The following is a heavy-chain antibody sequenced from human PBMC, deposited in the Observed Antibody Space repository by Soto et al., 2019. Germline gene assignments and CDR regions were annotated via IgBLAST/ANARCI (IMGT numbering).Heavy chain of an antibody. CDR2: ISGTGGST. V-gene: IGHV3-23*01. CDR1: GFTFNNFA. CDR3: AKTSSASERDSPGW. D-gene: IGHD2-21*01. Sequence: EVQLLESGGALVRPGGSLRLSCAASGFTFNNFAMNWVRQVPGKGLEWVAAISGTGGSTFYSDSLGGRFTISRDNSKNILFLHMKSLNAGDTAVYYCAKTSSASERDSPGWWGQGTLVTVSS. J-gene: IGHJ4*02.